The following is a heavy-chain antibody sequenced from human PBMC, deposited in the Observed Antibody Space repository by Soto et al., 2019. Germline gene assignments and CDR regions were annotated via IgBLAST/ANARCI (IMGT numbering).Heavy chain of an antibody. J-gene: IGHJ4*02. CDR2: INHSGSA. CDR1: GESFSGHI. CDR3: ARGLSTGSHYSGGWYYFDS. V-gene: IGHV4-34*01. D-gene: IGHD6-19*01. Sequence: SETLSLTCAVYGESFSGHIWTWIRQTPGKGLQWIGQINHSGSASYNPSLKSRVTISVHTSNSQFSLELSSVTAADTAVYYCARGLSTGSHYSGGWYYFDSWGQGTQVPVSS.